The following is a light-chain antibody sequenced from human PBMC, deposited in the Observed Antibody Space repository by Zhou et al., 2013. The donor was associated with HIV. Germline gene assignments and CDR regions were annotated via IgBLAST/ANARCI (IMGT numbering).Light chain of an antibody. V-gene: IGKV1-39*01. CDR1: QSITNY. J-gene: IGKJ5*01. Sequence: DIQMTQSPSSLSASVGDRVTITCRASQSITNYLNWYQVKPGNAPNLLISAVSTLQNGVPLRFSGSGSGTHFTLTINSLLPEDAATFCQQLQSYPITFGQGTRLEIK. CDR3: QLQSYPIT. CDR2: AVS.